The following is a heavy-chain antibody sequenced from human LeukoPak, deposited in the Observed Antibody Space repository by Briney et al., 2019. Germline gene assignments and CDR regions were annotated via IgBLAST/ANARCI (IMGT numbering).Heavy chain of an antibody. CDR2: ISYDGSNK. V-gene: IGHV3-30*03. Sequence: GGSLRLSCAASGFTFSSYAMSWVRQAPGKGLEWVAVISYDGSNKYYADSVKGRFTISRDNSKNTLYLQMNSLRAEDTAVYYCATTVTTGTDYWGQGTLVTVSS. CDR3: ATTVTTGTDY. D-gene: IGHD4-17*01. CDR1: GFTFSSYA. J-gene: IGHJ4*02.